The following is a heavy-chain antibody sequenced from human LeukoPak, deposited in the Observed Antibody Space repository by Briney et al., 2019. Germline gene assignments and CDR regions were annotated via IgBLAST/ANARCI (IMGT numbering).Heavy chain of an antibody. V-gene: IGHV4-39*01. Sequence: SETLSLTCTVSGGSISSSSYYWGWIRQPPGKGLEWIGSIYYSGSTYYNPSLKSRVTISVDTSKNQFSLKLSSVTAADTAVYYCASSGRVRATGTTSWGQGTLVTVSS. J-gene: IGHJ4*02. CDR2: IYYSGST. CDR3: ASSGRVRATGTTS. D-gene: IGHD1-1*01. CDR1: GGSISSSSYY.